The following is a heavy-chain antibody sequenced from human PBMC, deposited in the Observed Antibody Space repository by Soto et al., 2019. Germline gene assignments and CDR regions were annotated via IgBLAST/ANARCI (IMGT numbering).Heavy chain of an antibody. J-gene: IGHJ4*02. V-gene: IGHV4-31*03. CDR3: ARGQYYDILTGYRKGVFDY. CDR2: IYYSGST. D-gene: IGHD3-9*01. Sequence: PSETLSLTCTVSGGSISSGGYYWSWIRQQPRKGLEWIGYIYYSGSTYYNQSLKSRVTISVDTSKNQFSLKLSSMTAADTAVYYCARGQYYDILTGYRKGVFDYWGQGTLVTVSS. CDR1: GGSISSGGYY.